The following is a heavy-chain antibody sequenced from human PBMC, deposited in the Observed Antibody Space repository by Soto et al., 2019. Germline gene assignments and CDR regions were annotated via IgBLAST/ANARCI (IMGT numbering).Heavy chain of an antibody. CDR1: SFTFSDAW. CDR3: TTGVGLGNYFHVRC. CDR2: IKIITEGGTT. J-gene: IGHJ4*02. Sequence: EVHLVESGGGLVMPGGSLRLSCAASSFTFSDAWMNWVRQAPGKGLEWVGRIKIITEGGTTDYAAPVKGRFTISRDDSKNTLYLQMNSVKTGDTALYYCTTGVGLGNYFHVRCGGQGTLVTVSS. V-gene: IGHV3-15*07. D-gene: IGHD3-10*01.